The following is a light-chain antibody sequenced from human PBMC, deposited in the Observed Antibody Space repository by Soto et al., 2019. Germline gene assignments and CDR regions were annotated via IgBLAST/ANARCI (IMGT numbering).Light chain of an antibody. CDR1: QIVGSN. V-gene: IGKV3-15*01. Sequence: EIVMTQSPATLSVSPGERATLSCRASQIVGSNLAWYQQKPGQALRLLIFGTSTRATGVPARFSGSGSGTEFTLTISSLQSEDFAVYYCKQYNNWPITFGQGTRLEFK. J-gene: IGKJ5*01. CDR2: GTS. CDR3: KQYNNWPIT.